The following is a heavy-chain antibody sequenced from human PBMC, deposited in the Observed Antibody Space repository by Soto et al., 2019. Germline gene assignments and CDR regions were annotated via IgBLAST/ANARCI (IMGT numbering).Heavy chain of an antibody. Sequence: SSETLSLTCTVSGGSMNTFYWSWVRQSPGKGLEWIGYIYFRGTTHYHPSLQSRVNISIDTSQNQFSLKLNSMTTADTAVYYCASSSGYATPIDKWGQGTLVTVSS. J-gene: IGHJ4*02. V-gene: IGHV4-59*01. CDR2: IYFRGTT. D-gene: IGHD3-22*01. CDR1: GGSMNTFY. CDR3: ASSSGYATPIDK.